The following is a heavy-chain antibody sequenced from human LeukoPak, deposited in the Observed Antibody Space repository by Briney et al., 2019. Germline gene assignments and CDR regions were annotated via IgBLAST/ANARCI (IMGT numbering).Heavy chain of an antibody. CDR1: GGSISSGDYY. Sequence: SQTLSLTCTVSGGSISSGDYYWSWIRQPPGTGLEWIGYIYYSGSTYYNPSLKSRVTISVDTSKDQFSLKLSSVTAADTAVYYCARVKAAAATRWFDPWGQGTLVTVSS. V-gene: IGHV4-30-4*08. CDR3: ARVKAAAATRWFDP. J-gene: IGHJ5*02. D-gene: IGHD6-13*01. CDR2: IYYSGST.